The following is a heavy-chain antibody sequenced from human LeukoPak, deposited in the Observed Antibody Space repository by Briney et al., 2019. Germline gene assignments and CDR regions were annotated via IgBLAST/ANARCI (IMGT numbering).Heavy chain of an antibody. CDR2: INHSGST. J-gene: IGHJ6*03. CDR1: GGSFSGYY. V-gene: IGHV4-34*01. D-gene: IGHD6-13*01. CDR3: ARGGSAAAGLYYYYYMDV. Sequence: PSETLSLTCAVYGGSFSGYYWSWIRQPPGKGLEWIGEINHSGSTNYNLSLKSRVTISVDTSKNQFSLKLSSVTAADTAVYYCARGGSAAAGLYYYYYMDVWGKGTTVTVSS.